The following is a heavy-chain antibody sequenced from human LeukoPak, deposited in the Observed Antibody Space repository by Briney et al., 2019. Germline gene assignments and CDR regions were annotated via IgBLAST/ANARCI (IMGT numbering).Heavy chain of an antibody. V-gene: IGHV3-7*03. Sequence: GGSLRLSCVASGFTFSTYWMSWVRQAPGKGLEWVANIKQDGSEKYYVDSVKGRFTISRDNAKNSLYLQMNSLRAEDTAVYYCARGGSWFDYWGQGTLVTVSS. J-gene: IGHJ4*02. D-gene: IGHD1-26*01. CDR1: GFTFSTYW. CDR3: ARGGSWFDY. CDR2: IKQDGSEK.